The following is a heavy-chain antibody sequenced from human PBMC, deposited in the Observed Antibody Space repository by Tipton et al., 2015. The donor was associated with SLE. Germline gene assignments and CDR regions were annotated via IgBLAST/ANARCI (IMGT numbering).Heavy chain of an antibody. J-gene: IGHJ5*02. CDR1: GGSLTGHY. CDR2: INHRGDT. CDR3: ARTSLGSVVPAAIRVYNWFDP. V-gene: IGHV4-34*01. D-gene: IGHD2-2*01. Sequence: TLSLTCAVSGGSLTGHYWSWIRQPPGKGLEWIAEINHRGDTNHNPSLKSRVTISVDTSKSQVSLKLASVTAADTAVYYCARTSLGSVVPAAIRVYNWFDPWGQGSLVTVSS.